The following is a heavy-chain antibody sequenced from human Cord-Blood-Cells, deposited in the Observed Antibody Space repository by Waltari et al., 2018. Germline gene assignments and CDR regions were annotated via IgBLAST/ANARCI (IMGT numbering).Heavy chain of an antibody. V-gene: IGHV3-33*01. CDR1: GFTFSSYG. J-gene: IGHJ3*02. Sequence: QVQLVESGGGVVQPGRSLRLSCAASGFTFSSYGMHWLRQAPGKGLEWVAVIWYDGSNKYYADSVKGRFTISRDNSKNTLYLQMNSLRAEDTAVYYCARERSGDKDAFDIWGQGTMVTVSS. CDR2: IWYDGSNK. CDR3: ARERSGDKDAFDI. D-gene: IGHD3-3*01.